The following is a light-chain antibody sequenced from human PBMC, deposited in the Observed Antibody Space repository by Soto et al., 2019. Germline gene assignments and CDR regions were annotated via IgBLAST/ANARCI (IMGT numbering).Light chain of an antibody. CDR2: DVN. V-gene: IGLV2-14*01. J-gene: IGLJ3*02. CDR1: GSDVGGYNY. CDR3: SSYTTSSTLV. Sequence: QSVLTQPASVSGSPGQSITISCTGTGSDVGGYNYVSWYQQHPGKAPKLMIYDVNSRPSGVSNRFSGSKSGNTASLTISGLQAEDEADYYCSSYTTSSTLVFGGGTQLTVL.